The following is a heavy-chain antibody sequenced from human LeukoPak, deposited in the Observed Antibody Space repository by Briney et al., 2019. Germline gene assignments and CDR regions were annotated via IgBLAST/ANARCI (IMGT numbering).Heavy chain of an antibody. J-gene: IGHJ4*02. D-gene: IGHD2-21*01. CDR3: AKGNGDCRVGSVSGDY. V-gene: IGHV3-23*01. CDR2: ITGSGATT. Sequence: PGGSLRLSCAASGFTVSTNYMTWVRHAPGKGLECVSSITGSGATTFYAHSVKGRFTISKDSLKNKVYLQINSLRAEDTAVYYCAKGNGDCRVGSVSGDYWGQGTVVTVSS. CDR1: GFTVSTNY.